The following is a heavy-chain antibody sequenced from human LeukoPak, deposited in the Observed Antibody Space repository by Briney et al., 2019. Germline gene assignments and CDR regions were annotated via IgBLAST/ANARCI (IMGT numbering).Heavy chain of an antibody. J-gene: IGHJ4*02. D-gene: IGHD6-19*01. CDR1: GGSISSYY. V-gene: IGHV4-59*01. CDR3: AREGGDLYSSGKHTFDY. CDR2: IYYSGST. Sequence: SETLSLTCTVSGGSISSYYWSWIRQSPGKGLEWIGYIYYSGSTNYNPSLKSRVTISVDTSKNQFSLKLSSVTAADTAVYYCAREGGDLYSSGKHTFDYWGQGTLVTVSS.